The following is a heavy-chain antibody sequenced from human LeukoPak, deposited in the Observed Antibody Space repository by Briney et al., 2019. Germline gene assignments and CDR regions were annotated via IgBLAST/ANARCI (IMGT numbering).Heavy chain of an antibody. CDR2: IYPGDSDT. J-gene: IGHJ4*02. CDR1: GYSFTSYW. V-gene: IGHV5-51*01. Sequence: GEPLKISCQGSGYSFTSYWIGWVRQMPGKGLEWLGIIYPGDSDTKYSPSFQGQVTISADKSISTAYLQWSSLKASDTAMYYCARRAGYSSSWTNYFDYWGQGTLVTVSS. CDR3: ARRAGYSSSWTNYFDY. D-gene: IGHD6-13*01.